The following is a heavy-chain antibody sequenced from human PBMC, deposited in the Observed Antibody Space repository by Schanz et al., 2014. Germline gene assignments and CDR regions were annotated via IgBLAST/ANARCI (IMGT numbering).Heavy chain of an antibody. CDR1: GFSFSDYY. Sequence: QVHLLESGGGLVEPGGSLRLSCAASGFSFSDYYMSWIRQAPGKGLEWVSVIGVDGTTTYYADSVKGRFTISRDNAKNSLYLQMNSLRAEDTAVYFCAKIERNEDWGQGTLVTVSS. CDR3: AKIERNED. V-gene: IGHV3-11*01. J-gene: IGHJ4*02. D-gene: IGHD1-1*01. CDR2: IGVDGTTT.